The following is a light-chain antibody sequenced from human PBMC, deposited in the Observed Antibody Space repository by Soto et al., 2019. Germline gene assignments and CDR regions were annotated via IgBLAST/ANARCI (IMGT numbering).Light chain of an antibody. J-gene: IGKJ5*01. CDR2: GAS. V-gene: IGKV3-20*01. CDR1: QSVSSSY. CDR3: QQRASWVT. Sequence: EIVLTQSPGTLSLSPGERATLSCRASQSVSSSYLAWYQQKPGQAPRLLIYGASSRATGIPDRSSGSGSGTDFTLTISRLEPEDFAVYYCQQRASWVTFGQGTRLEIK.